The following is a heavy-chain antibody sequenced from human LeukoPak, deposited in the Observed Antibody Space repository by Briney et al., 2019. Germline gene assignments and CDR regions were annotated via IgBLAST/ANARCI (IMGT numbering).Heavy chain of an antibody. D-gene: IGHD1-26*01. J-gene: IGHJ5*02. V-gene: IGHV1-69*13. CDR2: IIPIFGTA. Sequence: ASVKVSCKASGGTFSSYAISWVRQAPGQGLEWMGGIIPIFGTANYAQKFQGSVTITADESTSTAYMELSSLRSEDTAVYYCAREGAGGSYSGWFDPWGQGTLVTVSS. CDR1: GGTFSSYA. CDR3: AREGAGGSYSGWFDP.